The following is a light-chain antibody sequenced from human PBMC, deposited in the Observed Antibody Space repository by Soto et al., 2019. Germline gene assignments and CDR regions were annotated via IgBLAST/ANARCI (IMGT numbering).Light chain of an antibody. V-gene: IGLV2-11*01. J-gene: IGLJ3*02. CDR1: SSDVGGYNY. CDR2: DVS. CDR3: TSYAGDTSLGV. Sequence: QSALTQPRSVSGSPGQSVTISCTGTSSDVGGYNYVSWYQQHPGKAPKLMIYDVSKRPSGVPDRFSGSKSGNTASLTISGLQAEDEADYYCTSYAGDTSLGVLGGGTKVTVL.